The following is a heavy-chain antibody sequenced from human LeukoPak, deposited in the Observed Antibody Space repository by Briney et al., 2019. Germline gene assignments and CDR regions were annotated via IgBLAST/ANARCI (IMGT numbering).Heavy chain of an antibody. CDR2: ISGSGGST. Sequence: GGSLRLSCAASGFTFSSYAMSLVRQAPGKGLEWVSAISGSGGSTYYADSVKGRLTISRDNSKNTLYLQMNSLRAEDTAVYYCAKRITIFGVVNGEEDAFDIWGQGTMVTVSS. D-gene: IGHD3-3*01. CDR3: AKRITIFGVVNGEEDAFDI. CDR1: GFTFSSYA. J-gene: IGHJ3*02. V-gene: IGHV3-23*01.